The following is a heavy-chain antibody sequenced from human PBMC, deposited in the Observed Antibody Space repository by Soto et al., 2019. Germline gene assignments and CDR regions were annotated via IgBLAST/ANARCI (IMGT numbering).Heavy chain of an antibody. Sequence: PSATLSLTCALYGGSFSGYYWSWIRQPPGKGLEWIAEINHSGSTNYNPSLKSRVTISVDTSKNQFSLKLNSVTAADTAVYYCARGIAKIVGGERYAPEKSYLAFCGQRSLV. CDR1: GGSFSGYY. CDR2: INHSGST. D-gene: IGHD3-22*01. J-gene: IGHJ4*02. V-gene: IGHV4-34*01. CDR3: ARGIAKIVGGERYAPEKSYLAF.